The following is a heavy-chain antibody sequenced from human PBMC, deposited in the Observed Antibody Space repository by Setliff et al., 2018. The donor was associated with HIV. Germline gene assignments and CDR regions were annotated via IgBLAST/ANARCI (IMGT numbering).Heavy chain of an antibody. Sequence: PSETLSLTCTVSGGSVTNTKSYWGWIRQPPGKGLEWIASISHSGNTYYNPSLNSRVTISLDTSKNQFSLKLTSVTAADTAVYYCAAATTLLSPRAWGQGTLVTVSS. CDR2: ISHSGNT. D-gene: IGHD2-15*01. V-gene: IGHV4-39*07. J-gene: IGHJ5*02. CDR1: GGSVTNTKSY. CDR3: AAATTLLSPRA.